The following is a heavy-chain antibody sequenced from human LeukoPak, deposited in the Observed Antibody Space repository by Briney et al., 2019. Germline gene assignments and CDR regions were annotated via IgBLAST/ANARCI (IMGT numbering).Heavy chain of an antibody. CDR2: IKQDGSEK. CDR3: LRDLNWSLDQ. D-gene: IGHD1-20*01. CDR1: GLTFSRSW. V-gene: IGHV3-7*01. J-gene: IGHJ4*02. Sequence: GGSLRLSCAASGLTFSRSWMNWVRQAPGKGLEWVASIKQDGSEKYYVESVKGRFTSSRDNAKNTLYLQPNSLRAEDTAVYYCLRDLNWSLDQWGQGTLVTVSS.